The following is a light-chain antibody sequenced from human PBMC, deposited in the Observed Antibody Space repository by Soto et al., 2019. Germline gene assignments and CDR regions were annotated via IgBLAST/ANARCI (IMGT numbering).Light chain of an antibody. CDR2: GAS. CDR3: QHYDSLPIT. Sequence: MMMTQSPATLSVSPGERATLSCRASQSVSSNLAWYQQKPGQPPRLLIYGASSRATGIPDRFSGSGSGTDFTLTISRMEPEDFAVFYCQHYDSLPITFGQGTRLEIK. CDR1: QSVSSN. V-gene: IGKV3-20*01. J-gene: IGKJ5*01.